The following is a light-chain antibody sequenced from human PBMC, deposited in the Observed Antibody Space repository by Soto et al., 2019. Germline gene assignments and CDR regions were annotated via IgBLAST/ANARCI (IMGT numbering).Light chain of an antibody. V-gene: IGKV3-20*01. J-gene: IGKJ2*01. CDR1: QSVSSSY. Sequence: EIVMTQSPATLSVSPGERATLSCRASQSVSSSYLAWYQQKPGQAPRLLIYGASSRATGIPDRFSGSGSGTDFTVTISRLEPEDFAVYYCQQYGSSPYTFGQGTKVDIK. CDR2: GAS. CDR3: QQYGSSPYT.